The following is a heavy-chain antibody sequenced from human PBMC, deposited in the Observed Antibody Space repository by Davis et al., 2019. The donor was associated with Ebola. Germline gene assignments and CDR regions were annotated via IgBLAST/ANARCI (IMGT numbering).Heavy chain of an antibody. V-gene: IGHV5-51*01. CDR1: GYSFTSYW. J-gene: IGHJ6*02. CDR2: IYPGDSDT. Sequence: KVSCKGSGYSFTSYWIGWVRQMPGKGLEWMGIIYPGDSDTRYSPSFQGQVTISADKSISTAYLQWSSLKASDTAMYYCARRWPYYDILTGYYYYGMDVWGQGTTVTVSS. D-gene: IGHD3-9*01. CDR3: ARRWPYYDILTGYYYYGMDV.